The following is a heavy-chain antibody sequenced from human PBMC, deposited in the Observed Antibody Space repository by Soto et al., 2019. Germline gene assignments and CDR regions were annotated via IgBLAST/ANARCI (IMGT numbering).Heavy chain of an antibody. V-gene: IGHV1-18*01. CDR2: ISVYNGNT. CDR1: GYTFTSYD. J-gene: IGHJ3*02. Sequence: QVQVVQSGAEVKKPGASVKVSCKTSGYTFTSYDISWVRQAPGQGLEWMRWISVYNGNTKYGKKLQGRVTMTTDTEPGTAYTELPSLRSADTAVYYCARDSATTNDGFDIWGQATIVIVSS. D-gene: IGHD4-17*01. CDR3: ARDSATTNDGFDI.